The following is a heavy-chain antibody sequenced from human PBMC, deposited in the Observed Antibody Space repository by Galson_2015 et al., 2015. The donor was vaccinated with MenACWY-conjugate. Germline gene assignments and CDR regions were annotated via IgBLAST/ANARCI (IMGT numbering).Heavy chain of an antibody. D-gene: IGHD3-10*01. Sequence: SVKVSCKASGGTFSSYTISWVRQAPGQGLEWMGRIIPILGIANYAQKFQGRVTITADKSTSTAYMELSSLRSEDTAVYYCAREHYYGSSGFAKNYHYYGMDVWGQGTTVTVSS. CDR2: IIPILGIA. CDR1: GGTFSSYT. J-gene: IGHJ6*02. V-gene: IGHV1-69*02. CDR3: AREHYYGSSGFAKNYHYYGMDV.